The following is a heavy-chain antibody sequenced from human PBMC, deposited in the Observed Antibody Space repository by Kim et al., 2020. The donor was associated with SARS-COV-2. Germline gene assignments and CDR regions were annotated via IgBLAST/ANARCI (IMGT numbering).Heavy chain of an antibody. CDR3: ARDSSTYYYGSGSMDV. D-gene: IGHD3-10*01. V-gene: IGHV3-21*01. J-gene: IGHJ6*02. Sequence: VKGRFTISRDNAKNSLYLQMNSLRAEDTAVYYCARDSSTYYYGSGSMDVWGQGTTVTVSS.